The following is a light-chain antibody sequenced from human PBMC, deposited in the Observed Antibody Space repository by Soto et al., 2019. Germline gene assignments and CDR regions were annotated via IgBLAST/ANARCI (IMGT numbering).Light chain of an antibody. Sequence: DIVMTQSPDSLAVSLGERATINCKSSQSVLYRSNNKNYLAWYQQKPGQPPKLLMYWVSTRESGLADRLSGSGSGTDFTLTISSLQAEDVAVYYCQQYYDTPATFGQVTTVEIK. CDR3: QQYYDTPAT. V-gene: IGKV4-1*01. CDR2: WVS. CDR1: QSVLYRSNNKNY. J-gene: IGKJ1*01.